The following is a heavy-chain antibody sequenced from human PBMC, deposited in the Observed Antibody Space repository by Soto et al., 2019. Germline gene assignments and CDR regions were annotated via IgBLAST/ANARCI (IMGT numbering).Heavy chain of an antibody. J-gene: IGHJ4*02. V-gene: IGHV3-23*01. CDR3: AKSLAYTGGWSHDF. D-gene: IGHD2-8*02. Sequence: PGGSLRLSCDASGFTFISYAMNWVRQAPGKGLEWVSGVSGIGTSTYYADSVKGRFTVSRDNSKNTVHLQMNSLTAEDTATYYCAKSLAYTGGWSHDFWGQGPLVTGSS. CDR1: GFTFISYA. CDR2: VSGIGTST.